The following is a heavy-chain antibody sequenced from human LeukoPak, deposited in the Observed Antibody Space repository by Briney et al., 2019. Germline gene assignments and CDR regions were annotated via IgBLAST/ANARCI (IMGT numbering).Heavy chain of an antibody. D-gene: IGHD2-2*01. CDR2: IRYDGSNK. CDR3: AKDLAGVVPAVLGEGPDY. Sequence: PGGSLRLSCAASGFTFSSYGMHWVRQAPGKGLEWVAFIRYDGSNKYYADSVKGRFTISRDNSKNTLYLQMNSLRAEDTAVYYCAKDLAGVVPAVLGEGPDYWGQGTLVTVSS. CDR1: GFTFSSYG. V-gene: IGHV3-30*02. J-gene: IGHJ4*02.